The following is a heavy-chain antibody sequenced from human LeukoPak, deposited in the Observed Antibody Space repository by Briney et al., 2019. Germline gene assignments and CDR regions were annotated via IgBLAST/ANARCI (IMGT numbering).Heavy chain of an antibody. V-gene: IGHV3-23*01. CDR2: ISAGGVST. CDR3: AKGAGTDRT. Sequence: GGSLRLSCAASGFTFSSYAMSWVRQAPGKGLEWVSAISAGGVSTYYADSVKGRFTISRDNSKSTLYLEMNSLRGEDTAVYYCAKGAGTDRTWGEGNLVTVSS. J-gene: IGHJ5*02. CDR1: GFTFSSYA.